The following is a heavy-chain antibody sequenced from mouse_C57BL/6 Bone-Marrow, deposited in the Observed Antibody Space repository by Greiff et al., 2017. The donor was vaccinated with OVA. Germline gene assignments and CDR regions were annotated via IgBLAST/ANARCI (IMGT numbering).Heavy chain of an antibody. Sequence: EVKLVESGGGLVKPGGSLKLSCAASGFTLSDYGMHWVRQAPEKGLEWVAYISSGSSTIYYADTVKGRFTISRDNAKNTLFLQMTSLRSEDTAMYYCARDYGSSLYWYFDVWGTGTTVTVSS. CDR1: GFTLSDYG. V-gene: IGHV5-17*01. D-gene: IGHD1-1*01. CDR3: ARDYGSSLYWYFDV. J-gene: IGHJ1*03. CDR2: ISSGSSTI.